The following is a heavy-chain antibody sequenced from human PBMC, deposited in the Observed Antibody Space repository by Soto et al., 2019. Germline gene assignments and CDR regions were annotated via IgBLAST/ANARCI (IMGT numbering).Heavy chain of an antibody. D-gene: IGHD2-15*01. Sequence: ASVKVSCKASGYTFTGYYMHWVRQAPGQGLEWMGWINPNSGGTNYAQKFQGWVTMTRDTSISTAYMELGRLRSDDTAVYYCARGIEVASPPQDKSGGSCSFDPWGQGTLVTVSS. CDR2: INPNSGGT. CDR1: GYTFTGYY. V-gene: IGHV1-2*04. J-gene: IGHJ5*02. CDR3: ARGIEVASPPQDKSGGSCSFDP.